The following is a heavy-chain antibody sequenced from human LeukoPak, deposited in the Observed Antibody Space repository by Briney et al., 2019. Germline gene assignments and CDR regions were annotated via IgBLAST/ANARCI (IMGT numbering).Heavy chain of an antibody. Sequence: GGSLRLSCAAAGLTFSSYWMSWVRQAPGKGLEWVANIKQDGSEKYYVDSVKGRFTISRDNAKNSLYLQMNSLRAEDTAVYYCARRDTPYCSSTSCYTGGYYYYGMDVWGQGTTVTVSS. J-gene: IGHJ6*02. D-gene: IGHD2-2*02. CDR1: GLTFSSYW. V-gene: IGHV3-7*01. CDR3: ARRDTPYCSSTSCYTGGYYYYGMDV. CDR2: IKQDGSEK.